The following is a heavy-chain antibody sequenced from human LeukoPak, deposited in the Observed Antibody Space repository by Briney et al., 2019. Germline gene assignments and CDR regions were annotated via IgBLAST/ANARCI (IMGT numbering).Heavy chain of an antibody. CDR2: IRYDGSNK. V-gene: IGHV3-30*02. Sequence: GGSLRLSCAASGFTFSSYGMHWVRQAPGKGLEWVAFIRYDGSNKYYADSVKGRFTISRDNSKNTLYLQMNSLRAEDTAVYYCAKDTTPPKAGFDPWGQGTLLTVS. CDR1: GFTFSSYG. D-gene: IGHD1-14*01. CDR3: AKDTTPPKAGFDP. J-gene: IGHJ5*02.